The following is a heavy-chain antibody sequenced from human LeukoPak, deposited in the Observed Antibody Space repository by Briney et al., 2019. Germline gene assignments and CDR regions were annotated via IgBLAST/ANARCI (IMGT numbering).Heavy chain of an antibody. CDR1: GFTFSSYS. J-gene: IGHJ6*02. V-gene: IGHV3-21*01. D-gene: IGHD2-15*01. CDR3: ASDGLGYCSGGSCYGMDV. CDR2: ISSSISYI. Sequence: GGSLRLSCAASGFTFSSYSMNWVRQAPGKGLEWVSSISSSISYIYYADSVKGRFTISRDNAKNSLYLQMNSLRDEDTAVYYCASDGLGYCSGGSCYGMDVWGQGTTVTVSS.